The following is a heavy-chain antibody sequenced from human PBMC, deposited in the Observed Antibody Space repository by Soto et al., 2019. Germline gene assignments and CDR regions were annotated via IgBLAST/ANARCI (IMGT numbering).Heavy chain of an antibody. CDR3: ARSRSQNYGGNSASGLGVDV. V-gene: IGHV1-69*02. J-gene: IGHJ6*02. CDR1: GGTFSSYT. CDR2: IIPILGIA. D-gene: IGHD4-17*01. Sequence: QVQLVQSGAEVKKPGSSVKVSCKASGGTFSSYTISWVRQAPGQGLEWMGRIIPILGIANYAQKFQGRVKITADESTSTAYMELSSLRSEDTAVYYCARSRSQNYGGNSASGLGVDVWGQGTTVTVSS.